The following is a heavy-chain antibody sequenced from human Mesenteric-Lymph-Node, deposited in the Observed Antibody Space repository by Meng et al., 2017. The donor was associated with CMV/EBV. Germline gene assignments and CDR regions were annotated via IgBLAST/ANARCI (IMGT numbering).Heavy chain of an antibody. CDR1: GYTFIDYY. J-gene: IGHJ4*02. V-gene: IGHV1-2*06. Sequence: QVQLVQSGAEVKKPGASVRVSCKASGYTFIDYYINWVRQAPGQGLEWMGRINPKTGGRSYAQNFQGRGTMTRDTSINTAYMEVNRLNSDDTAMYYCARDRDTDWYSPFDYWGPGTLVTVSS. CDR2: INPKTGGR. CDR3: ARDRDTDWYSPFDY. D-gene: IGHD3-9*01.